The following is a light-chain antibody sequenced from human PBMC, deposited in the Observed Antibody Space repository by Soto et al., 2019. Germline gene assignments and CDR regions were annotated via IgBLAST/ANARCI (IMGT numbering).Light chain of an antibody. CDR2: DAS. J-gene: IGKJ4*01. CDR3: QHRSNWPPALT. V-gene: IGKV3-11*01. Sequence: EIVLTQSPATLSLSPGERATLSCRASQSVGGQLAWYQQRPGQAPRLLIYDASNRATDIPTRFSGSGSGPDFTLTISSLEPGDSAVYYCQHRSNWPPALTFGGGTKVELK. CDR1: QSVGGQ.